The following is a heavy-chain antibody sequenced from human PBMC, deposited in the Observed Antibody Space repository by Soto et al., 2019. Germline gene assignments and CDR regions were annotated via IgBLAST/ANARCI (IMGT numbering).Heavy chain of an antibody. J-gene: IGHJ4*02. CDR3: ARGTIVARQHLDY. V-gene: IGHV3-30*03. D-gene: IGHD6-6*01. Sequence: ESGGGVVQPGKSLRLSCAASGFTFSSYAMHWARQAPGKGLEWVTVISIRGGDEYYAESVRGRFTISRDDSKNTLYLQMDSLEDTAVYYCARGTIVARQHLDYWGQGTLVTVSS. CDR2: ISIRGGDE. CDR1: GFTFSSYA.